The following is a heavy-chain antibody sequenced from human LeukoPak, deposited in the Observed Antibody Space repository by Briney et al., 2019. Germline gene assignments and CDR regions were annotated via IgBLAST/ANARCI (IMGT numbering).Heavy chain of an antibody. Sequence: PSETLSLTCTVSGGSISSYYWSWIRQPPGKGLEWIGYIYYSGSSDYNPSLKSRVTMSADKSTSQISLKLTSVTAADTAVYFCARGGGDYVGWFDPWGQGTLITVSS. CDR1: GGSISSYY. CDR3: ARGGGDYVGWFDP. CDR2: IYYSGSS. J-gene: IGHJ5*02. D-gene: IGHD4-17*01. V-gene: IGHV4-59*12.